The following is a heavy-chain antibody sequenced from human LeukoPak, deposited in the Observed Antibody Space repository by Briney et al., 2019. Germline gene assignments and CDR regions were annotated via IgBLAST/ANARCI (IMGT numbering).Heavy chain of an antibody. CDR1: GFTFSSYA. V-gene: IGHV3-23*01. CDR2: ISGSGGST. D-gene: IGHD2-2*01. CDR3: AKDQDIVVVPAAGFGY. J-gene: IGHJ4*02. Sequence: PGGSLRLSXAASGFTFSSYAMSWVRQAPGKGMEWVSAISGSGGSTYYADSVKGRFTISRDNSKNTLYLQMNSLRAEDTAVYYCAKDQDIVVVPAAGFGYWGQGTLVTVSS.